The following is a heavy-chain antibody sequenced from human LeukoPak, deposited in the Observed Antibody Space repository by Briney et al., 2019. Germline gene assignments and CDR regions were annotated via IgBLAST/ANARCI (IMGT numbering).Heavy chain of an antibody. V-gene: IGHV3-30*18. CDR1: GFTFSSNG. Sequence: GQSLKFSCGASGFTFSSNGMHWGRQAPGPGLEWVAGISYDGSNKYYADSVKARFTISRANSTTTLSLQMNSLYAAAPAVYTFRKALAGAGPNFNYWGQGTLVTVSS. CDR3: RKALAGAGPNFNY. D-gene: IGHD6-13*01. J-gene: IGHJ4*02. CDR2: ISYDGSNK.